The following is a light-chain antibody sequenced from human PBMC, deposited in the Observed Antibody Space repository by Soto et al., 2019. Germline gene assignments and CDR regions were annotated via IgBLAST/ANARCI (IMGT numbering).Light chain of an antibody. CDR1: SSDVGGYSH. CDR2: DVT. V-gene: IGLV2-11*01. CDR3: CSFAGTYTI. J-gene: IGLJ2*01. Sequence: QSALTQPRSVSGSPGQSVTISCTGSSSDVGGYSHVSWFQQHPGKAPKLMIYDVTKRPSGVPDRFSGSKSGNTASLTISGLQAEDESDYYCCSFAGTYTIVGGGTKVTVL.